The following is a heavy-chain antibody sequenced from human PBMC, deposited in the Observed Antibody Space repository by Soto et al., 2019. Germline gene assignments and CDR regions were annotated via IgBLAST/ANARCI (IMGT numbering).Heavy chain of an antibody. V-gene: IGHV3-15*01. Sequence: EVQLVESGGGLVKPGGSLRLSCAASGFTFSNAWMSWVRQAPGKGLEWVGRIKSKTDGGTTDYAAPVKGRFTISRDDSKNTLYLQMNSLKTEDTAVYYCTTCITTFGVANDAFDIWGQGTMVTVSS. CDR1: GFTFSNAW. CDR2: IKSKTDGGTT. D-gene: IGHD3-3*01. CDR3: TTCITTFGVANDAFDI. J-gene: IGHJ3*02.